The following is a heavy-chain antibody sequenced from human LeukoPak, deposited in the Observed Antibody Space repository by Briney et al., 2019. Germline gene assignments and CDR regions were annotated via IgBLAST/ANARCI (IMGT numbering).Heavy chain of an antibody. J-gene: IGHJ4*02. CDR1: GYTFTSYY. D-gene: IGHD2-2*01. CDR3: ARGPALIVVVPAAKGFDY. Sequence: ASVKVSCKASGYTFTSYYMHWVRQAPGQGLEWMGIINPSGGSTSYAQKLQGRVTMTRDTSTSTVYMELSSLRSEDTAVYYCARGPALIVVVPAAKGFDYWGQGTLVTVSS. V-gene: IGHV1-46*01. CDR2: INPSGGST.